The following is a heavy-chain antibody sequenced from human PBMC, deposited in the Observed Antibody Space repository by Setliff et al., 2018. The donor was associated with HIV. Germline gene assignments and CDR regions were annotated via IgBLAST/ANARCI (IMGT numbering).Heavy chain of an antibody. J-gene: IGHJ4*02. CDR3: ASYYGADEPSYYFDF. V-gene: IGHV4-38-2*02. Sequence: SETLSLTCTVSGFSISSDYYGGWIRQPPGKGLEWIGSIYHSGSTYYNPSLQSRVTTAVDTSKNQFSLKLSSVTAADTAVYYCASYYGADEPSYYFDFWGQGTQVTVS. CDR2: IYHSGST. CDR1: GFSISSDYY. D-gene: IGHD3-22*01.